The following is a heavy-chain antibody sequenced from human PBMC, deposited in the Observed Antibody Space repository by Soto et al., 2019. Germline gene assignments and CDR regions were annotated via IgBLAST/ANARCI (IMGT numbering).Heavy chain of an antibody. J-gene: IGHJ4*02. D-gene: IGHD1-26*01. CDR2: TSYDGSSE. V-gene: IGHV3-33*05. Sequence: QVQLVESGGGVVQSGGSLTLSCTVSGFFLSDYGMHWVRQAPGKGLEWVAATSYDGSSEYYSDSVKDRFTTSRDNSKNTVYFHMNRLRAEDKGLYYCARGGGLNQLLSGSDHWGQGTLVTVSS. CDR1: GFFLSDYG. CDR3: ARGGGLNQLLSGSDH.